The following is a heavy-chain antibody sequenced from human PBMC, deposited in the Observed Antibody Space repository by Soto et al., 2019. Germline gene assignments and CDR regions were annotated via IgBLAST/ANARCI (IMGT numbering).Heavy chain of an antibody. CDR2: IIPIFGTA. V-gene: IGHV1-69*01. CDR3: AREYEVRGVIIPTCLYGMDV. CDR1: GGTFSSYA. D-gene: IGHD3-10*01. J-gene: IGHJ6*02. Sequence: QVQLVQSGAEVKKPGSSVKVSCKASGGTFSSYAISWVRQAPGQGLEWMGGIIPIFGTANYAQKFQGRVTITADESTSTAYMELSSLRSEDTAVYYCAREYEVRGVIIPTCLYGMDVWGQGTTVTVSS.